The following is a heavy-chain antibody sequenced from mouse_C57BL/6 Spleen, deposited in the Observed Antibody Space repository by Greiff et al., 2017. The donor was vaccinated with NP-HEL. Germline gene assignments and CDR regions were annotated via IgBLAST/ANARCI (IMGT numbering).Heavy chain of an antibody. V-gene: IGHV3-6*01. J-gene: IGHJ2*01. CDR1: GYSITSGYY. CDR2: ISYDGSN. Sequence: EVQLVESGPGLVKPSQSLSLTCSVTGYSITSGYYWNWIRQFPGNKLEWMGYISYDGSNNYNPSLKNRISITRDTSKNQFFLKLNSVTTEDTATYYCAREGDYLYFDYWGQGTTLTVSS. CDR3: AREGDYLYFDY. D-gene: IGHD2-4*01.